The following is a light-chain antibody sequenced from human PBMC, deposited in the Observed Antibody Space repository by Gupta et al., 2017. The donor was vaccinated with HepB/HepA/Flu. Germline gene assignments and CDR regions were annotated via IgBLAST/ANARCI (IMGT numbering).Light chain of an antibody. J-gene: IGKJ1*01. CDR2: LGS. Sequence: DIVMTQSPLSLPVTPGEPAPISCRSSQSLLHYNGYNYLDWYVQKPGQSPQLLIHLGSNRASGVPDRFSGSGAGTDFTLKISRVEAEDVGVYYCMQSLQSWTFGQGTKVEIK. CDR3: MQSLQSWT. CDR1: QSLLHYNGYNY. V-gene: IGKV2-28*01.